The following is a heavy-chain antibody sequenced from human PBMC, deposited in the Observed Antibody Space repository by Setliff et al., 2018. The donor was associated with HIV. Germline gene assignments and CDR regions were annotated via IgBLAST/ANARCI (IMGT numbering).Heavy chain of an antibody. D-gene: IGHD2-2*01. Sequence: ASVKVSCKASGYTFTSYHMHWVRQAPGQGLEWMGTINPSGGSTSYAQKFQGRVTMTRDTSTSTVYMELSSLRSEDTAVYYCARDCSSTSCPGSFNYYYYYYYMDVWGKGTTGTSP. CDR3: ARDCSSTSCPGSFNYYYYYYYMDV. CDR1: GYTFTSYH. V-gene: IGHV1-46*03. CDR2: INPSGGST. J-gene: IGHJ6*03.